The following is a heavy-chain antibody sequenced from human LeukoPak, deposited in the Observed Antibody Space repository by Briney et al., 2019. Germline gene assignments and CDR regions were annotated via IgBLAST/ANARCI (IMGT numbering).Heavy chain of an antibody. CDR2: IWYDGSNK. J-gene: IGHJ4*02. D-gene: IGHD6-13*01. CDR3: AKGYSSSWYYFDY. Sequence: PGRSLRLSCGASGFTFSNYGMHWVRQAPGKGLEWVAVIWYDGSNKYYADSVKGRFTISRDNSKNTLYLQMNSLRAEDTAVYYCAKGYSSSWYYFDYWGQGTLVTVSS. V-gene: IGHV3-33*06. CDR1: GFTFSNYG.